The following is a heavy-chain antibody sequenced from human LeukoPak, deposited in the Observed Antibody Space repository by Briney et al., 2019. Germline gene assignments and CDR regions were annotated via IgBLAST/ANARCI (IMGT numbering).Heavy chain of an antibody. CDR1: GGSFSGYY. CDR2: INHSGST. V-gene: IGHV4-34*01. CDR3: ARDRYSSGWYVRWFDP. D-gene: IGHD6-19*01. Sequence: SETLSLTCAVYGGSFSGYYWSWIRQPPGKGLEWIGEINHSGSTNYNPSLKSRVTISVDTSKNQFSLKLSSVTAADTAVYYCARDRYSSGWYVRWFDPWGQGTLVTVS. J-gene: IGHJ5*02.